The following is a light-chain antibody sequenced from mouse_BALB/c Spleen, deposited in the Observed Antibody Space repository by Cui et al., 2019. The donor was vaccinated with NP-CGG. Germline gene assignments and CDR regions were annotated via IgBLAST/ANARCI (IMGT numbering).Light chain of an antibody. CDR2: GTN. CDR1: TGAVTTSNY. V-gene: IGLV1*01. J-gene: IGLJ1*01. CDR3: ALWYSNHWM. Sequence: QAVVPTESSLTTSPGETVTLTCRSSTGAVTTSNYANWVQEKPDHLFTGLIGGTNNRAPGVPARFSGSLIGDKAALTITGAQTEDEAIYFCALWYSNHWMFGGGTKLTVL.